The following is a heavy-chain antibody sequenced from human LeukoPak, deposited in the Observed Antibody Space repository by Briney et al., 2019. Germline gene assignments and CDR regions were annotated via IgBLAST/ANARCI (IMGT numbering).Heavy chain of an antibody. CDR1: GFTFNAHA. CDR3: AKEGSGWYFQYYYYYYMDV. J-gene: IGHJ6*03. Sequence: PGGSLRLSCAASGFTFNAHAMSWVRQAPGKGLEWVSAISGSGGSTYYADSVKGRFTISRDNSKNTLYLQMNSLRAEDTAVYYCAKEGSGWYFQYYYYYYMDVWGKGTTVTVSS. CDR2: ISGSGGST. V-gene: IGHV3-23*01. D-gene: IGHD6-19*01.